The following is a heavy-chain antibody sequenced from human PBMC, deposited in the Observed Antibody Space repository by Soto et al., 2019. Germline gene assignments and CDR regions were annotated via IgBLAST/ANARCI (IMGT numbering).Heavy chain of an antibody. CDR1: GFLITHYA. CDR2: MSHDAFSQ. J-gene: IGHJ6*02. D-gene: IGHD3-9*01. Sequence: QEQLVESGGGVVQPGGSLRLSCKVSGFLITHYAIHWVRQAPGKGLQWVAVMSHDAFSQHIIESLRDRYSLSRDESENTLNRKLANRRVEDTATFYCGRDFLRRADKGYGMDVWARGPRSPS. CDR3: GRDFLRRADKGYGMDV. V-gene: IGHV3-30*03.